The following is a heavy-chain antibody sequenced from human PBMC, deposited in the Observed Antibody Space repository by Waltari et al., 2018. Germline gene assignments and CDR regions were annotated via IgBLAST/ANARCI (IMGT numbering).Heavy chain of an antibody. J-gene: IGHJ4*02. Sequence: EVQLVESGGGLVQPGGSLRLSCAVSGFTFSDYYMDWVRQAPGKGLEWVARSRNKANSYTTEYAASVKGRFTISRDDSKNSLNLQMNSLETDDTAVYFCARAFQYGGTSHFDDWGQGTLVTVSS. CDR2: SRNKANSYTT. D-gene: IGHD1-26*01. CDR3: ARAFQYGGTSHFDD. V-gene: IGHV3-72*01. CDR1: GFTFSDYY.